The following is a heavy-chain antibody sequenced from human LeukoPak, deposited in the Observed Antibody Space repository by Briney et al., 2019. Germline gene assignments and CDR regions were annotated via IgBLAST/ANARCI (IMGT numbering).Heavy chain of an antibody. V-gene: IGHV3-74*01. Sequence: GGSLRLSCAASGFTFSSYAMSWVRQAPGKGLVWVSRINTDGSSTSYADSVKGRFTISRDNAKNTLYLQMNSLRAEDTAVYYCARYSSSWYGYFDYWGQGTLVTVSS. CDR1: GFTFSSYA. D-gene: IGHD6-13*01. CDR2: INTDGSST. J-gene: IGHJ4*02. CDR3: ARYSSSWYGYFDY.